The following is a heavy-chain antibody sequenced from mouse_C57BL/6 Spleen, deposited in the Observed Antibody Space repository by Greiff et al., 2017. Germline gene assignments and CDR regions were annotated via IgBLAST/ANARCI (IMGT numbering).Heavy chain of an antibody. CDR2: IYPGDGDT. CDR3: ARKGTGFAY. D-gene: IGHD3-3*01. V-gene: IGHV1-80*01. Sequence: QVQLQQSGAELVKPGASVKISCKASGYAFSSYWMNWVKQRPGNGLEWIGQIYPGDGDTTYNGKFKGKATLTADKSSSTADIQLSSLASEDSAVYFCARKGTGFAYWGQGTLVTVSA. CDR1: GYAFSSYW. J-gene: IGHJ3*01.